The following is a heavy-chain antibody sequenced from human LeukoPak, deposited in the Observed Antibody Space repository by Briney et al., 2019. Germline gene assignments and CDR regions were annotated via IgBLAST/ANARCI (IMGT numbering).Heavy chain of an antibody. Sequence: GGSLRLSCAASGFTFSSYGMHWVRQAPGKGLEWVAFIRYDGSNKYYADSVKGRFTISRDNSKNTLYLQMNGLRAEDTAVYYCAKGHSNGGYFDYWGQGTLVTVSS. V-gene: IGHV3-30*02. D-gene: IGHD4-11*01. J-gene: IGHJ4*02. CDR2: IRYDGSNK. CDR1: GFTFSSYG. CDR3: AKGHSNGGYFDY.